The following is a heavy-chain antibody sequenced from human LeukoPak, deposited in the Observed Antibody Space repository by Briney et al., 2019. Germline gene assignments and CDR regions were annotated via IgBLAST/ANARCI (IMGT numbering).Heavy chain of an antibody. CDR2: ISSSSSTI. CDR1: GFTFSSHS. J-gene: IGHJ4*02. D-gene: IGHD3-22*01. CDR3: ARGAYYYED. V-gene: IGHV3-48*01. Sequence: GGSLRLSCAASGFTFSSHSMNWVRQAPGKGLEWVSYISSSSSTIYYADSVKGRFTISRDNAKNSLYLQMNSLRVEDTAVYYCARGAYYYEDWGQGTLVTVSS.